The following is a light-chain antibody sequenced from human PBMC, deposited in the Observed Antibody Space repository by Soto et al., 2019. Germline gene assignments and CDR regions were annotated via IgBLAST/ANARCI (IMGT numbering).Light chain of an antibody. J-gene: IGLJ1*01. CDR2: DVT. CDR3: CSYAGSYSYV. V-gene: IGLV2-11*01. CDR1: SSVVGGYNY. Sequence: QSALTQPRSVSGSPGQSVAISCTGTSSVVGGYNYVSWYQQHPGKAPKLMIYDVTKRPSGVPDRFSASKSGNTASLTISGLQADDEADYYCCSYAGSYSYVFGTGTKVTVL.